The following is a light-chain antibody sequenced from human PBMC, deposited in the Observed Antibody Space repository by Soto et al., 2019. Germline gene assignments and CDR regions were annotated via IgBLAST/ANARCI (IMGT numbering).Light chain of an antibody. CDR1: NIGSKS. CDR2: DDS. Sequence: SYELTQPPSVSVAPGQTARSTCVGNNIGSKSVHWYQQKPGQAPVLVVYDDSDRPSGIPERFSGSNSGNTATLTISRVEAGDEADYYCQVWDSSSDHVVFGGGTKLTVL. CDR3: QVWDSSSDHVV. V-gene: IGLV3-21*02. J-gene: IGLJ2*01.